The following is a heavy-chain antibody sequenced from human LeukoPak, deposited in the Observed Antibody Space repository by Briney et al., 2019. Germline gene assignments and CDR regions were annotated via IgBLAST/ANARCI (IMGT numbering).Heavy chain of an antibody. Sequence: ASVKVSCKASGYTFTSYGISWVRQAPGQGLEWMGWISAYNGNTNYAQKLQGRVTMTTDTSTSTDYMELRSLRSDDTAVYYCARGYYDSSGYYPRYYYYMDVWGKGTTVTVSS. CDR1: GYTFTSYG. CDR2: ISAYNGNT. V-gene: IGHV1-18*01. J-gene: IGHJ6*03. D-gene: IGHD3-22*01. CDR3: ARGYYDSSGYYPRYYYYMDV.